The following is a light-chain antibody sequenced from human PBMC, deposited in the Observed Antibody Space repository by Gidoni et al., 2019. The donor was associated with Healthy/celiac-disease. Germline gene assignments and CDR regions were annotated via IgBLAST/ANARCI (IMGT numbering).Light chain of an antibody. J-gene: IGKJ1*01. Sequence: DIQMTQSPSSLSASVGDRVTITCRASQSISSYLNWYQQKPGKAPKLLIYAASILQSGDPSRFSGSGSGTDFTLTISSLQPEDFATYYCQQSYTTSWTFGQGTKVESK. CDR2: AAS. V-gene: IGKV1-39*01. CDR3: QQSYTTSWT. CDR1: QSISSY.